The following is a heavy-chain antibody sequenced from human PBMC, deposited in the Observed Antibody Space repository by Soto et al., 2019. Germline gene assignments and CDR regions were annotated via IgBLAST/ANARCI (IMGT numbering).Heavy chain of an antibody. CDR1: GFTFSSYW. Sequence: GGSLRLSCAASGFTFSSYWMSWVRQAPWKGLEWVANIKQDGSEKYYVDSVKGRFTISRDNAKNSLYLQMNSLRAEDTAVYYCARAQKDSSGWYEKRFFDYWGQGTLVTVSS. CDR2: IKQDGSEK. D-gene: IGHD6-19*01. CDR3: ARAQKDSSGWYEKRFFDY. J-gene: IGHJ4*02. V-gene: IGHV3-7*01.